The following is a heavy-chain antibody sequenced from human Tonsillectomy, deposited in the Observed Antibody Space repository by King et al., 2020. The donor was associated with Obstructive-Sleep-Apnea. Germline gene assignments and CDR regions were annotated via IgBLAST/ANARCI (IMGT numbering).Heavy chain of an antibody. V-gene: IGHV4-39*01. D-gene: IGHD3-22*01. CDR3: ARLTEYYYDSGGYYEWSEAPYYFDS. CDR2: IYYSGST. CDR1: SGSISGSSYY. Sequence: QLQESGPGLVKPSETLSLTCTASSGSISGSSYYWGWIRQPPGKGLEWIGSIYYSGSTYYNPSLKSRVTISVDTSKNQFSLKLTSVTAADTAVYYCARLTEYYYDSGGYYEWSEAPYYFDSWGQGTLVTVSS. J-gene: IGHJ4*02.